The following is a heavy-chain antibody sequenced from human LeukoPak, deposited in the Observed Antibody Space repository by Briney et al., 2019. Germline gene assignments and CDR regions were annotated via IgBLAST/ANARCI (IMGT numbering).Heavy chain of an antibody. CDR2: INQDGDEK. Sequence: PGGSLRLSCGASGFTFSSYWMTWVRQAPGKGLEWVATINQDGDEKYYVDSVKGRFTVSRDNARNSLYLQMNSLRAEDTAIYYCAKNPLVSGTIYFDSWGQGTLLTVSS. CDR1: GFTFSSYW. J-gene: IGHJ4*02. CDR3: AKNPLVSGTIYFDS. V-gene: IGHV3-7*03. D-gene: IGHD6-19*01.